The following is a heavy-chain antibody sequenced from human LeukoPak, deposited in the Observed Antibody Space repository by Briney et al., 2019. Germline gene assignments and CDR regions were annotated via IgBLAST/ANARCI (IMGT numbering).Heavy chain of an antibody. Sequence: SQTLSLTCTVSGGSISSGSYDWYWIRQPAGKGLEWIGHLYTSGSMSYNPSLKSRVTISVDTSKNQFSLKLTSVTAADTAVYYCTKGRGIWGQGTLVTVSS. V-gene: IGHV4-61*09. CDR2: LYTSGSM. D-gene: IGHD3-10*01. CDR3: TKGRGI. CDR1: GGSISSGSYD. J-gene: IGHJ4*02.